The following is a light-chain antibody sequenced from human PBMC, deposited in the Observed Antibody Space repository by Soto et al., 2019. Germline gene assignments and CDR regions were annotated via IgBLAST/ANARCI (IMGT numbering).Light chain of an antibody. CDR1: SSNIGKNT. V-gene: IGLV1-44*01. J-gene: IGLJ1*01. Sequence: QSVLTQPPSASGTPGQTVTISCSGRSSNIGKNTVSWYQHLPGTAPKLLIYSNTQRPLGVPVRFSGSKSGTSASLAISGLQSDDEADYYCAVWGDSLYLFGNGTKVTVL. CDR3: AVWGDSLYL. CDR2: SNT.